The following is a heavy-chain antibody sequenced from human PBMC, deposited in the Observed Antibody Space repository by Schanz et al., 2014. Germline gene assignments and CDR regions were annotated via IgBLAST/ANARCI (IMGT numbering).Heavy chain of an antibody. CDR1: GYTFTSYG. J-gene: IGHJ4*02. V-gene: IGHV1-18*01. D-gene: IGHD3-9*01. Sequence: QVQLVQSGAEVKKPGASVKVSCKASGYTFTSYGISWVRQAPGQGLEWMGWISAYNGNTKYPQKLQGRVTMTTDTSNSTGYMELRSLRSDDTAVYYCARDAADFYDILTEEDYWGQGTLVTVSS. CDR2: ISAYNGNT. CDR3: ARDAADFYDILTEEDY.